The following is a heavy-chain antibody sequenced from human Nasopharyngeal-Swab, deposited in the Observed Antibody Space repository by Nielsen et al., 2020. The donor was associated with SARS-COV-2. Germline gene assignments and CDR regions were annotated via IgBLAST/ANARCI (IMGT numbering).Heavy chain of an antibody. CDR3: AKDTFHYYGDYYGMDV. CDR2: IKQDGSEK. V-gene: IGHV3-7*01. Sequence: GGSLRLSCAASGFTFSSYWMSWVRQAPGKGLEWVANIKQDGSEKYYVDSVKGRFTISRDNAKNSLYLQMNSLRAEDTAVYYCAKDTFHYYGDYYGMDVWGQGTTVTVSS. CDR1: GFTFSSYW. J-gene: IGHJ6*02. D-gene: IGHD3-10*01.